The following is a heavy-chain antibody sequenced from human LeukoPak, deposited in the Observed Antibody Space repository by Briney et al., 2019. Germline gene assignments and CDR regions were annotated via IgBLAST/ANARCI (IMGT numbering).Heavy chain of an antibody. Sequence: SETLSLTCTVSGGSISSSSYYWGWIRQPPGTGLEWIGSIYYSGSTYYNPSLKSRVTISVDTSKNQFSLKLSSVTAADTAVYYCARDYDYVWGSYRLDYWGQGTLVTVSS. CDR3: ARDYDYVWGSYRLDY. CDR1: GGSISSSSYY. J-gene: IGHJ4*02. D-gene: IGHD3-16*02. V-gene: IGHV4-39*07. CDR2: IYYSGST.